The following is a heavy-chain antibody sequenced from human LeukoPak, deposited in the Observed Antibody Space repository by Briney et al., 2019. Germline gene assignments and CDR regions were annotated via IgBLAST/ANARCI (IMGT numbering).Heavy chain of an antibody. CDR1: GYSISSGYY. CDR3: ARLPGGIQLWRRSFDY. D-gene: IGHD5-18*01. Sequence: KSSETLSLTCAVSGYSISSGYYWGWIRQPPGKGLEWIGSIYHSGSTYYNPSLKSRVTISVDTSKNQFSLKLSSVTAADTAVYYCARLPGGIQLWRRSFDYWGQGTLVTVSS. V-gene: IGHV4-38-2*01. CDR2: IYHSGST. J-gene: IGHJ4*02.